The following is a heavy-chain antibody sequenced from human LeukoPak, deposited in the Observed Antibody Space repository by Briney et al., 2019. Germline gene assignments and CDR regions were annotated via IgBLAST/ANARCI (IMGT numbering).Heavy chain of an antibody. D-gene: IGHD6-13*01. J-gene: IGHJ4*02. V-gene: IGHV3-21*01. CDR3: AGDHRSSSWYDY. CDR1: GFTFSSYS. CDR2: ISSSSSYI. Sequence: GGSLRLSCAASGFTFSSYSMNWVRQAPGKGLEWVSSISSSSSYIYYADSVKGRFTISRDNAKNSLYLQMNSLRAEDTAVYYCAGDHRSSSWYDYWGQGTLVTVSS.